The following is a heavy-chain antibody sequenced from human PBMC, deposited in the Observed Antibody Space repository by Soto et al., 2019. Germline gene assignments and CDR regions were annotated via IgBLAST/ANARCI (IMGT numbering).Heavy chain of an antibody. Sequence: PSETLSLTCTVSGGSISSYYWSWIRQPPGKGLEWIGYIYYSGSTNYNPSLKSRVTISVDTSKNQFSLKLSSVTAADTAVYYCARELDTASFDYWGQGTLVTVSS. CDR1: GGSISSYY. CDR3: ARELDTASFDY. J-gene: IGHJ4*02. D-gene: IGHD5-18*01. CDR2: IYYSGST. V-gene: IGHV4-59*01.